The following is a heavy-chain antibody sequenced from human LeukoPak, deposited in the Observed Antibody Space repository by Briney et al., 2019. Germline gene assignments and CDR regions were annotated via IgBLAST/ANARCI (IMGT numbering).Heavy chain of an antibody. J-gene: IGHJ4*02. CDR1: GGSISSSSAY. CDR2: IYYSKNT. Sequence: SETLSLTCTVSGGSISSSSAYWGWIRQPPGKGLEWFGSIYYSKNTYYNTSLKSRVTISADTSKNQFSLTLGSVSATETAVYYCVSPRGFSYGYFDYWGQGTLVTVPS. V-gene: IGHV4-39*01. CDR3: VSPRGFSYGYFDY. D-gene: IGHD5-18*01.